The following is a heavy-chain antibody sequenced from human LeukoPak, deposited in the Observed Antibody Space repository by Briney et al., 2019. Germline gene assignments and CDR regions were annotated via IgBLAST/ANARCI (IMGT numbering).Heavy chain of an antibody. D-gene: IGHD3-16*02. CDR3: ARQGDYRYPFDS. CDR2: VYYSGSP. V-gene: IGHV4-59*08. CDR1: GGSICSYY. J-gene: IGHJ4*02. Sequence: SETLSLRCTVSGGSICSYYWSWIRQPPGKGLEWIGYVYYSGSPNYNPYLKGRVTISVDTSKSQFSLKLTSVTAADTAVYYCARQGDYRYPFDSWGQGTLVTVSS.